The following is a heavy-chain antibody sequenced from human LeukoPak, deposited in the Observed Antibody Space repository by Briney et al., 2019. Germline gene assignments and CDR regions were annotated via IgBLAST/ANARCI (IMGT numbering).Heavy chain of an antibody. D-gene: IGHD3-22*01. J-gene: IGHJ4*02. CDR2: ISGSGGST. Sequence: GGSLRLSCAASGFTFGSYAMSWVRQAPGKGLEWVSAISGSGGSTYYADSVKGRFTISRDNSKNTLYLQMNSLRAEDTAVYYCAKTPYYYDSSGYTEDWGQGTLVTVSS. CDR1: GFTFGSYA. V-gene: IGHV3-23*01. CDR3: AKTPYYYDSSGYTED.